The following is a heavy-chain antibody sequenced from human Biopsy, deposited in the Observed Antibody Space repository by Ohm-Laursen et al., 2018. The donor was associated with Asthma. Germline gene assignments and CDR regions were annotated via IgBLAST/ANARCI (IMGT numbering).Heavy chain of an antibody. Sequence: SLRLSCAAFGFSFSNFAIHWVRRAPGEGLEWVGVISKDASTQDYADSVKGRFTMARDNSKNTLDLQMNSLREEDTAVYYCVRDGTDDAFDIWGQGTVVSVSS. J-gene: IGHJ3*02. V-gene: IGHV3-30*01. CDR3: VRDGTDDAFDI. D-gene: IGHD1-1*01. CDR1: GFSFSNFA. CDR2: ISKDASTQ.